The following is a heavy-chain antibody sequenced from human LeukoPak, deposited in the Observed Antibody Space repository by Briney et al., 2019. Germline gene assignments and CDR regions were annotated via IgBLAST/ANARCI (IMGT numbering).Heavy chain of an antibody. CDR1: GFTVSNNY. D-gene: IGHD4-17*01. J-gene: IGHJ4*02. Sequence: PGGSLRLSCVVSGFTVSNNYMKWVRQAPGKGLEWVSTIYGGGSTYYADSVRGRFTISRHNSKNTLYLQMNSLRAEDTAVYYCARMTTVTSFDYWGQGTLVTVSS. V-gene: IGHV3-53*01. CDR2: IYGGGST. CDR3: ARMTTVTSFDY.